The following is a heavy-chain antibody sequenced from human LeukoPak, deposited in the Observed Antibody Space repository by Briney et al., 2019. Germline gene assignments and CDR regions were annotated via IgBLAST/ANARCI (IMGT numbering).Heavy chain of an antibody. CDR3: ARDRGRIWWLFGY. J-gene: IGHJ4*02. CDR2: IYYSGST. D-gene: IGHD2-8*02. CDR1: GGSISSYY. Sequence: SETLSLTCTVSGGSISSYYWSWIRQPPGKGLEWIGYIYYSGSTNYNPSLKSRVTISVDTSKNQFSLKLSSVTAADTAVYYCARDRGRIWWLFGYWGQGTLVTVSS. V-gene: IGHV4-59*01.